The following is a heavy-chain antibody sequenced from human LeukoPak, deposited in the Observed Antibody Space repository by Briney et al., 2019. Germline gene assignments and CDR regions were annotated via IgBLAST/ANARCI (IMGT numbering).Heavy chain of an antibody. J-gene: IGHJ4*02. D-gene: IGHD3-10*01. CDR1: GYTFTSYA. CDR3: ARGGITMVRGAINPRGY. V-gene: IGHV7-4-1*02. Sequence: VASVKVSCKASGYTFTSYAMNWVRQAPGQGLEWMGWINTNTGNPTYAQGFTGRFVFSLDTSVSTAYLQISSLKAEDTAVYYCARGGITMVRGAINPRGYWGQGTLVTVSS. CDR2: INTNTGNP.